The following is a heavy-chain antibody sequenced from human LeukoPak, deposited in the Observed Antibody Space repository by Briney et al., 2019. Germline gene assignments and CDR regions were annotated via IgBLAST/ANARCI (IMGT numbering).Heavy chain of an antibody. CDR1: GYTFTIYY. CDR2: INPSTGTT. CDR3: ARAAVAVPFDY. J-gene: IGHJ4*02. Sequence: ASVKVSCTASGYTFTIYYMHWVRQAPGQGLEWMGIINPSTGTTGYAQKFQGRVTMTRDTSTSTVYMGLSSLRSEDTAVYYCARAAVAVPFDYWGQGTLVTVSS. V-gene: IGHV1-46*01. D-gene: IGHD6-19*01.